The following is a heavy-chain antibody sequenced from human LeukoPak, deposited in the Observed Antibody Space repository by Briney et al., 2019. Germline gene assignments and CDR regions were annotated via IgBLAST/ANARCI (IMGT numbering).Heavy chain of an antibody. J-gene: IGHJ4*02. CDR3: ARSTIAAAGNVEY. Sequence: SETLSLTCTVSGGSISSYYWSWIRQAPGKGLEWIGYIYYSGSTGRSINYNPSPKSRVTISVDTSKNQFSLKLSSVTAADTAMYYCARSTIAAAGNVEYWGQGTLVTVSS. CDR1: GGSISSYY. CDR2: IYYSGSTGRSI. D-gene: IGHD6-13*01. V-gene: IGHV4-59*01.